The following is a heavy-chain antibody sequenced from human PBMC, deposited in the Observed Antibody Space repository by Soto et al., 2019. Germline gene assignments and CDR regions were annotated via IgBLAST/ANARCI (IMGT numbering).Heavy chain of an antibody. V-gene: IGHV4-59*01. J-gene: IGHJ3*02. CDR1: GGSISSYY. Sequence: SETLSLTCTVSGGSISSYYWSWILQPPGKGLEWIGYIYYSGSTNYNPSLKSRVTISVDTSKNQFSLKLSSVTAADTAVYYCARGIAAGNDAFDIWGQGTMVTVSS. CDR2: IYYSGST. D-gene: IGHD6-25*01. CDR3: ARGIAAGNDAFDI.